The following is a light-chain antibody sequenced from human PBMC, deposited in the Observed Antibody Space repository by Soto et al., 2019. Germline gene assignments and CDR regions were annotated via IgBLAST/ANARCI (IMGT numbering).Light chain of an antibody. CDR2: AAS. CDR3: QHSYSTPPT. Sequence: DIQMTQSPSSLSASVGDRVTITCRASQSISSYLNWYQQKPGKAPKLLIYAASSLQSGVPSRFSVSGSGTDFTLTISSLQPEDFATYYCQHSYSTPPTVGGGTNVLIK. V-gene: IGKV1-39*01. J-gene: IGKJ4*01. CDR1: QSISSY.